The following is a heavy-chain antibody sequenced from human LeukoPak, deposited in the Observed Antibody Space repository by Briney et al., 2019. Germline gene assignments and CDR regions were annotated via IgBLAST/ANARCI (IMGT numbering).Heavy chain of an antibody. J-gene: IGHJ6*02. CDR1: GGSISSYY. D-gene: IGHD5-12*01. Sequence: SETLSLTCTVSGGSISSYYLSWVRQPPGKGLEWIGYIYYSGSTNYNPSLKSRVTISVDTSKNQFSLKLSSVTAADTAMYYCARVRGSGYVPYYYYGMDVWGQGTTVTVSS. V-gene: IGHV4-59*01. CDR2: IYYSGST. CDR3: ARVRGSGYVPYYYYGMDV.